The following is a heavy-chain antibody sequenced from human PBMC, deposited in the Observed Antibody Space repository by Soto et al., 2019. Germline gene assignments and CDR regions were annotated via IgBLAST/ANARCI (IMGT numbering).Heavy chain of an antibody. D-gene: IGHD6-19*01. J-gene: IGHJ5*02. CDR3: ARTLTSGWEADWFDP. CDR2: IYHSGST. CDR1: GGSISSGGYS. V-gene: IGHV4-30-2*01. Sequence: PSETLSLTCAVSGGSISSGGYSWSWIRQPPGKGLEWIGYIYHSGSTYYNPSLKSRVTISVDRSKNQFSLKLSSVTAADTAVYYCARTLTSGWEADWFDPWGQGTLVTVSS.